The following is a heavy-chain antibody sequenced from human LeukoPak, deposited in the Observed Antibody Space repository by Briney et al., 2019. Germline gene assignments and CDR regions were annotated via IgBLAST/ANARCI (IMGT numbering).Heavy chain of an antibody. CDR2: IIPIFGTA. Sequence: SVKVSCKASGGTFSSYDISWVRQAPGQGLEWMGGIIPIFGTANYAQKFQGRVTITADESTSTAYMELSSLRSEDTAVYYCASFYGSGRSYDYWGQGTLVTVSS. V-gene: IGHV1-69*13. CDR3: ASFYGSGRSYDY. J-gene: IGHJ4*02. D-gene: IGHD3-10*01. CDR1: GGTFSSYD.